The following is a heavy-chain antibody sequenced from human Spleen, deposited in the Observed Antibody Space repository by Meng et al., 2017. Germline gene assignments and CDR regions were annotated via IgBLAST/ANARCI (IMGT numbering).Heavy chain of an antibody. Sequence: VRWQCRAPGLGKPLGTAALTCGVSGGSSSRSNWWSWARQPPGKGLEWIGEIYHSGGTKYNPSLKSRVTISVDKSKNQFSLKLSSVTAADTAVYYCARGPTTMAHDFDYWGQGTLVTVSS. CDR2: IYHSGGT. D-gene: IGHD4-11*01. CDR3: ARGPTTMAHDFDY. J-gene: IGHJ4*02. CDR1: GGSSSRSNW. V-gene: IGHV4-4*03.